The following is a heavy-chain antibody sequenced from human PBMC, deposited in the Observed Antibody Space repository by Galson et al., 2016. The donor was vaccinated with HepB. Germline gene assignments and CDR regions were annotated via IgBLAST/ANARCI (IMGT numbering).Heavy chain of an antibody. D-gene: IGHD3-3*01. J-gene: IGHJ3*01. CDR1: GFTFSSHE. V-gene: IGHV3-48*03. CDR2: ISNSGSTI. Sequence: SLRLSCAVSGFTFSSHEMNWVRQAPGKGQERVAYISNSGSTIYYGDSVKGRFTISRDNAKNSLYLQLNRLRAEDTAVYYCVRGNYGRLPGLWGQGTRVTVSS. CDR3: VRGNYGRLPGL.